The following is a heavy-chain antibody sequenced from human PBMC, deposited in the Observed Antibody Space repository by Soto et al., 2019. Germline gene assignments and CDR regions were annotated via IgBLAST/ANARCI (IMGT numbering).Heavy chain of an antibody. J-gene: IGHJ5*02. Sequence: ASVKVSCKASGYRFIDYYIHWVRQAPGQGLEWMGWISPRSGGTNYAQKFRGRVTITSDTSINTAYMELTSLSSDDTAVYYCTKKGGGPFLFDPWGQGTRVTV. V-gene: IGHV1-2*02. D-gene: IGHD3-10*01. CDR1: GYRFIDYY. CDR2: ISPRSGGT. CDR3: TKKGGGPFLFDP.